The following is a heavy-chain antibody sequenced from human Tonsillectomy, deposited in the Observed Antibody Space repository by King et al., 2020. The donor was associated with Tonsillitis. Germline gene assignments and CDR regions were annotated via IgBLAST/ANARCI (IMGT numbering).Heavy chain of an antibody. CDR3: ARDREFDFWCGVIDYYYYGMDV. Sequence: QLVQSGAEVKKPGASVKVTCKASGYTFTSHYMHWVRQAPGQGLEWMGVINPSGGSTSYAKKFQGRVTMTRDTSTSTVYMELSSLRSEDTAVYYCARDREFDFWCGVIDYYYYGMDVWGQGTTVTVSS. CDR1: GYTFTSHY. D-gene: IGHD3-3*01. J-gene: IGHJ6*02. V-gene: IGHV1-46*01. CDR2: INPSGGST.